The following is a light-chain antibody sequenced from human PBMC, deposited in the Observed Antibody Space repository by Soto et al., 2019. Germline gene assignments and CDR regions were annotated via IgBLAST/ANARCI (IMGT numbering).Light chain of an antibody. CDR3: SSYNNWPWT. CDR1: SSDVGGYNY. V-gene: IGLV2-14*01. J-gene: IGLJ3*02. CDR2: EVS. Sequence: QSALTQPASVSGSPGQSITISCTGTSSDVGGYNYVSWYQQHPGKAPKLMIYEVSNRPSGVSNRFSGSKSGNTASLTISGLQAEDEADYYCSSYNNWPWTFGQGTK.